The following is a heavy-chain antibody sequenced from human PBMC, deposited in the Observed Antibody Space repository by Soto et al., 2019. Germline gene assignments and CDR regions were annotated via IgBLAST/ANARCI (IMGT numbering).Heavy chain of an antibody. D-gene: IGHD6-13*01. Sequence: PSETLSLTCTVSGGSISGYYWTWIRQPPGKGLEWIGYIHYTGSTNYNPSLKSRVAISSDTSKNQFSLKLSSVTAADTAIYYCARGRYSSIVWGQGTTVTVSS. V-gene: IGHV4-59*01. CDR2: IHYTGST. CDR3: ARGRYSSIV. J-gene: IGHJ6*02. CDR1: GGSISGYY.